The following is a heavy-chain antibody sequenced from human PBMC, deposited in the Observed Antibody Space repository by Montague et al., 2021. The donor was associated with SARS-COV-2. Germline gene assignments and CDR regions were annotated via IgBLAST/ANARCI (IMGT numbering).Heavy chain of an antibody. CDR3: ARARITMIVVVNAFDI. J-gene: IGHJ3*02. D-gene: IGHD3-22*01. Sequence: TLFLTCTVSGXSISSGGYYWSWIRQHPGKGLEWIGYIYYSGSTYDNPSLKSRVTISVDTSKNQFSLKLSSVTAADTAVYYCARARITMIVVVNAFDIWGQGTMVTVSS. CDR1: GXSISSGGYY. V-gene: IGHV4-31*03. CDR2: IYYSGST.